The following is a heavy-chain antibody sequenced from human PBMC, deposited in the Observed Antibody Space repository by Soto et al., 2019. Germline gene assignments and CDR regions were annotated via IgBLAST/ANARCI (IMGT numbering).Heavy chain of an antibody. V-gene: IGHV3-43*01. Sequence: GGSLRLSCAASGSTFDDYTMQWVRQAPGKGLEWVSLISWDGGITYYADSVKGRFTISRDNSKNSLYLQMNSLTTEDTALYYCAKAGAYNYGSYFDYWGQGTLVTVSS. CDR2: ISWDGGIT. CDR1: GSTFDDYT. D-gene: IGHD5-18*01. J-gene: IGHJ4*02. CDR3: AKAGAYNYGSYFDY.